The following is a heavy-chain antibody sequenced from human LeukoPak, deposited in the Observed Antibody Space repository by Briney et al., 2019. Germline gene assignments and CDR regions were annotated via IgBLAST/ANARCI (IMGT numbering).Heavy chain of an antibody. Sequence: GGSLRLSCPASGFTFSNYWLHWFGQAPGKGRVWVSRINSDGSSTTSADSVKGRFTISRDNAKNTLYLQMNSLRAEDTAVYYCAKGGATVIDYWGQGTLVTVSS. CDR2: INSDGSST. J-gene: IGHJ4*02. V-gene: IGHV3-74*01. D-gene: IGHD4-17*01. CDR3: AKGGATVIDY. CDR1: GFTFSNYW.